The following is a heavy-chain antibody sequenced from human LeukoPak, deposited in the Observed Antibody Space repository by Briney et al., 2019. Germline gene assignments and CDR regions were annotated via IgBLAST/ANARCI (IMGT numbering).Heavy chain of an antibody. V-gene: IGHV3-33*01. J-gene: IGHJ4*02. CDR3: ARGFLGYSSSWYGY. D-gene: IGHD6-13*01. Sequence: GRSLRLSCAASGFTFSSYGMHWVRQAPGKGLEWVAVIWYDGSNKYYADSVKGRFTISRDNSKNTLYLQMNSLRAEDTAVYYCARGFLGYSSSWYGYWGQRTLVTVSS. CDR1: GFTFSSYG. CDR2: IWYDGSNK.